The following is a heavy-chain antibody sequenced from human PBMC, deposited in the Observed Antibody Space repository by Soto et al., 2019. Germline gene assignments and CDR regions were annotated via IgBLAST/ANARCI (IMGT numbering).Heavy chain of an antibody. Sequence: GGSLRLSCSASRFTFSDYTMHWVRQAPGKGLEYVSAISGDGGSTYYADSVKDRFTISRDNSKNTLYLQMSSLRPEDTAVYFCLKAVFSGYYYVPFDYWGQGPLVTVPQ. CDR2: ISGDGGST. V-gene: IGHV3-64D*06. J-gene: IGHJ4*02. CDR3: LKAVFSGYYYVPFDY. D-gene: IGHD1-26*01. CDR1: RFTFSDYT.